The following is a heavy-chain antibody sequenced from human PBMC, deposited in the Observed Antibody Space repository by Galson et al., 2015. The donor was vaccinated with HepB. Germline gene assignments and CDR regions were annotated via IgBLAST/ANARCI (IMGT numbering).Heavy chain of an antibody. D-gene: IGHD2-2*02. CDR3: ARARYCSSTSCYSGDYYYGMDV. CDR2: IIPIFGTA. V-gene: IGHV1-69*13. CDR1: GGTFSSYA. J-gene: IGHJ6*04. Sequence: SVKVSCKASGGTFSSYAISWVRQAPGQGLEWMGGIIPIFGTANYAQKFQGRVTITADESTSTAYMELSSLRSEDTAVYYCARARYCSSTSCYSGDYYYGMDVWGKGTTVTVSS.